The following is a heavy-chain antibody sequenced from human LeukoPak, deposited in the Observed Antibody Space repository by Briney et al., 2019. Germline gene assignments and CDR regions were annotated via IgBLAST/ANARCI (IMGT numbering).Heavy chain of an antibody. CDR1: GFTFSSYG. J-gene: IGHJ4*02. V-gene: IGHV3-33*01. CDR2: IWYDGSNK. Sequence: GRSLRLSCAASGFTFSSYGMHWVRQAPGKGLEWVAVIWYDGSNKYYADSVKGRFTISRHNSNNTLYLQMNSLRPEDTAVYYCARGARDLDYWGRGTLVTVSS. CDR3: ARGARDLDY.